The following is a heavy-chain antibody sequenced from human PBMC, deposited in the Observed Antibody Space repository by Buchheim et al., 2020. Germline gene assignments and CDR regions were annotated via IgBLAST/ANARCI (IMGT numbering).Heavy chain of an antibody. CDR3: ASPGQLLGGSRGSMDV. Sequence: EVQLVESGGGLVKPGGSLRLSCAASGFTFISYSMNWVRQAPRKGLEWFSSISSISSYIYYADSVKGRFTISRDKPKNSRYMQMNSLRAEDTAVYYCASPGQLLGGSRGSMDVWGQGTT. CDR2: ISSISSYI. CDR1: GFTFISYS. D-gene: IGHD2-2*01. J-gene: IGHJ6*02. V-gene: IGHV3-21*01.